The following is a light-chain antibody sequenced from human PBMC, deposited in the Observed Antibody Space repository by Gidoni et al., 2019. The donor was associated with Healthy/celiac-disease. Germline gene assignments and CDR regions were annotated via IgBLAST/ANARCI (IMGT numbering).Light chain of an antibody. J-gene: IGKJ2*01. Sequence: DIVMTQSPDSLAVSLGERATINCKSSQSVLYSSNNKNYLAWYQQIPGQPPKRPIYWASTRESGVPDRFSGSGSGTDFTLTISSLQAEDVAVYYCQQYYSTPPTFGQGTKLEIK. CDR2: WAS. CDR3: QQYYSTPPT. CDR1: QSVLYSSNNKNY. V-gene: IGKV4-1*01.